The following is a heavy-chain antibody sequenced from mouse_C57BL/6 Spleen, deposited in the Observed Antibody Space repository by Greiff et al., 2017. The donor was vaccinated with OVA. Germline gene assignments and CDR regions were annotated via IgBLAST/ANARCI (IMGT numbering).Heavy chain of an antibody. J-gene: IGHJ3*01. CDR1: GYAFSSSW. CDR3: ASQTAQAWFAY. Sequence: QVQLKESGPELVKPGASVKISCKASGYAFSSSWMNWVKQRPGKGLEWIGRLYPGDGDTNYNGKFKGKATLTADKSSRTAYMQLSSLTSEDSAVYFCASQTAQAWFAYWGQGTLVTVSA. D-gene: IGHD3-2*02. V-gene: IGHV1-82*01. CDR2: LYPGDGDT.